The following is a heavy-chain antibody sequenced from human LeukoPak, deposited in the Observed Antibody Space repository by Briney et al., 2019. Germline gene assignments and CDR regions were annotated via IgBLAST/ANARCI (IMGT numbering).Heavy chain of an antibody. J-gene: IGHJ4*02. CDR3: ASQGHRYSNIDS. Sequence: FISYCYGRWIRQPARSVLEKVGNIPYGCSTRYNPSLQGRVTISADKSNSQFSLQLRSVTAADTAVYYCASQGHRYSNIDSWGQGTLVSVSS. CDR2: IPYGCST. D-gene: IGHD4-11*01. V-gene: IGHV4-59*12. CDR1: FISYCY.